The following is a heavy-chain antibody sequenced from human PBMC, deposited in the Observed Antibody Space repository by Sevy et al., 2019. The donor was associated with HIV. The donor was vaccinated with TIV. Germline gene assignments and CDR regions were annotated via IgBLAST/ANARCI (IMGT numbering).Heavy chain of an antibody. CDR1: GYTLTELS. CDR2: FDPEDGET. CDR3: ATTKDYYDYRGYPFDY. Sequence: ASVKVSCKISGYTLTELSMYWLRQAPGKGLEWVGSFDPEDGETVYEHNFQGRVSMTEDTSTDTAYMDVISLKFEDTAVYYCATTKDYYDYRGYPFDYWGQGTLVTVSS. D-gene: IGHD3-22*01. J-gene: IGHJ4*02. V-gene: IGHV1-24*01.